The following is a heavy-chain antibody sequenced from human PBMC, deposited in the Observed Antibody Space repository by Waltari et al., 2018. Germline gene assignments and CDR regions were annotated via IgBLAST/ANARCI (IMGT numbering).Heavy chain of an antibody. CDR3: VRDLSAQNMITPPGY. CDR2: ISSSSSTI. Sequence: EVQLVESGGGLVQPGGSLRLSCAASGFTFSSYSMNWVRQAPGKGLEWVSYISSSSSTIYYADSVKGRFTISRDNAKNSLYLQMNSLRAEDTAVYYCVRDLSAQNMITPPGYWGQGTLVTVSS. J-gene: IGHJ4*02. D-gene: IGHD3-16*01. CDR1: GFTFSSYS. V-gene: IGHV3-48*01.